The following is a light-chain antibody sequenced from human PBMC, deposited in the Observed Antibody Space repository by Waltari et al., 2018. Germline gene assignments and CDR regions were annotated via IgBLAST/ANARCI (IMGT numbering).Light chain of an antibody. CDR1: NIEYKS. V-gene: IGLV3-21*02. CDR3: QVWDSSSHHVV. CDR2: DDS. Sequence: SYVLTQPPSVSVAPGQAASITSGGNNIEYKSVHWYQQKPGQAPVLFVNDDSARPPGIPERFSGSNSGNTATLTIGMVEAGDEADYYCQVWDSSSHHVVFGGGTKLTVV. J-gene: IGLJ2*01.